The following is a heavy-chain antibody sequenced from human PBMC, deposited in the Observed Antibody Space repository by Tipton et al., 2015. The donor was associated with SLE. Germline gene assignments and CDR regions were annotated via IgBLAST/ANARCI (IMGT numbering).Heavy chain of an antibody. V-gene: IGHV3-15*01. D-gene: IGHD1-26*01. J-gene: IGHJ4*02. Sequence: SLRLSCAGSGFTFSNAWMTWVRQAPGKGLEWVGRIKSKTDGETTDYAAPVKGRFAISRDDSKDTMYLQMNNLKTEDTAVYYCSTDRPFSATFYFDYWGQGTLVTVSS. CDR3: STDRPFSATFYFDY. CDR2: IKSKTDGETT. CDR1: GFTFSNAW.